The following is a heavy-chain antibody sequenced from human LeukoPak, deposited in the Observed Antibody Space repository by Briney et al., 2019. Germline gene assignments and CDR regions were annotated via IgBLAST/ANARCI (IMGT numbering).Heavy chain of an antibody. CDR2: VKGGGRTT. Sequence: GSLILSCAASGLTFSDFWMHWVRQPPGKGLVWVALVKGGGRTTIYADSVKGRFTISRDNAKNTLYLQMNSLRADDSGVYYCATGHSYGYDYWGQGVLVTVSS. D-gene: IGHD5-18*01. CDR1: GLTFSDFW. CDR3: ATGHSYGYDY. J-gene: IGHJ4*02. V-gene: IGHV3-74*01.